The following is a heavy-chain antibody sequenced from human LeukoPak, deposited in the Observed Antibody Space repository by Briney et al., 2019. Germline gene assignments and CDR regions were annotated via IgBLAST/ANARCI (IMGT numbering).Heavy chain of an antibody. Sequence: PSGTLSLTCTVSGGSISSNYWSWIRQPPGKGLEWIGYIHYSGSTNYNPSLKSRVTISVDTSKNQFSLELGSVTAADTAVYYCARFLVGTSTQSFDYWGQGTLVTVSS. V-gene: IGHV4-59*01. CDR3: ARFLVGTSTQSFDY. CDR2: IHYSGST. J-gene: IGHJ4*02. D-gene: IGHD1-26*01. CDR1: GGSISSNY.